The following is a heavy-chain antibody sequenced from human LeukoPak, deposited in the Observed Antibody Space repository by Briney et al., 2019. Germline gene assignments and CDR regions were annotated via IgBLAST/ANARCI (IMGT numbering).Heavy chain of an antibody. J-gene: IGHJ4*02. CDR3: ARVRSGYSYGPFDY. D-gene: IGHD5-18*01. CDR2: VYYTGST. CDR1: GGSISSYY. V-gene: IGHV4-59*01. Sequence: SETLSLTCTVSGGSISSYYWSWIRQPPGKGLEWIGYVYYTGSTNYNPSLNSRVTMSIDTSKNQFSLKLCSVTAADTAVYYCARVRSGYSYGPFDYWGQGTLVTVSS.